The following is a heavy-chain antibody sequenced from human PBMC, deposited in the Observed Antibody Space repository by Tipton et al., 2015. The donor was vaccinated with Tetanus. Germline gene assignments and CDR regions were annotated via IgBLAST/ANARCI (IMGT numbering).Heavy chain of an antibody. CDR1: GYTFITYA. CDR3: ARRTRFGELCRGMDV. D-gene: IGHD3-10*01. Sequence: QLVQSGAEVKKPGASVKVPCRASGYTFITYAITWVRQAPGQGLEWMGWISANTGTTDYEQKLQGRLTMTTDTSTSTAYMELRSLRSGDTAVYYCARRTRFGELCRGMDVWGQGTTVTVSS. CDR2: ISANTGTT. J-gene: IGHJ6*02. V-gene: IGHV1-18*01.